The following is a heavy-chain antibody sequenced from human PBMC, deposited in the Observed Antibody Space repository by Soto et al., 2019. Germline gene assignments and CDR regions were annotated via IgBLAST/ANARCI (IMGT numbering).Heavy chain of an antibody. CDR3: AKEIASAYFPLDS. CDR2: ISGSGGST. CDR1: GFTFIDYA. J-gene: IGHJ4*02. Sequence: GGSLSLSCVASGFTFIDYAMTWVRQVPGRGLEWVATISGSGGSTYYADSVKGRFTIFSDSSRNTLYLQMNSLRAEDTAVYYCAKEIASAYFPLDSWGQGTLVTVSS. D-gene: IGHD6-25*01. V-gene: IGHV3-23*01.